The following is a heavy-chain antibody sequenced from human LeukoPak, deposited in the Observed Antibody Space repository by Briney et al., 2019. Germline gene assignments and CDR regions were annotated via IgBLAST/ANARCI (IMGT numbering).Heavy chain of an antibody. CDR3: AREKYYGSGSYPAFDY. CDR2: IYYSGST. J-gene: IGHJ4*02. V-gene: IGHV4-59*01. D-gene: IGHD3-10*01. CDR1: GGSISSYY. Sequence: SETLSHTCTVSGGSISSYYWSWIRQPPGKGLEWIGYIYYSGSTNYNPSLKSRVTISVDTSKNQFSLKLSSVTAADTAVYYCAREKYYGSGSYPAFDYWGQGTLVTVSS.